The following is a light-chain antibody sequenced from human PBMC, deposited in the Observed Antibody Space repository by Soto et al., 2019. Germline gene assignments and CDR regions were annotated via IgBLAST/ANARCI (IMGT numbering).Light chain of an antibody. CDR1: QSVSSD. V-gene: IGKV3-15*01. CDR3: QQYNNWPPWT. Sequence: EIVMTQSPATLSVSPGDRATLSCRASQSVSSDLAWYQQKPGQAPRLLIYGATTRATDIPARFSGSGSGTEFTRTISSLQSEDFAVCYCQQYNNWPPWTFGQGTKVE. J-gene: IGKJ1*01. CDR2: GAT.